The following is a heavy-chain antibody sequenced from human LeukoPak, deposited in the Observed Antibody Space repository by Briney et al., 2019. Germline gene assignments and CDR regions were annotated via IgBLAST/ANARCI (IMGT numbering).Heavy chain of an antibody. CDR2: IYYSGST. V-gene: IGHV4-30-4*01. Sequence: PSETLSLTCTVSGGSISSGDYYWSWIRQPPGKGLEWIGYIYYSGSTYYNPSLKSRVTISVDTSKNQFSLKLSSVTAADTAVYYCARAVTYYYDSSGYYPDYWGQGTLVTVSS. CDR3: ARAVTYYYDSSGYYPDY. J-gene: IGHJ4*02. CDR1: GGSISSGDYY. D-gene: IGHD3-22*01.